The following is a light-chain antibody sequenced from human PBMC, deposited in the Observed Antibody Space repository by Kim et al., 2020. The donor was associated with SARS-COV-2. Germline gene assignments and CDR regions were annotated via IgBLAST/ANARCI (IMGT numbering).Light chain of an antibody. CDR3: AAWDDSLSGYV. V-gene: IGLV1-47*01. J-gene: IGLJ1*01. CDR2: RNN. Sequence: GPGVPTTCSGASTNIGSNYVYWYKKLPGTAPKLLIYRNNQRPSGVPARFSGSKSGTSASLAISGLRSEDEADYYCAAWDDSLSGYVFGTGTKVTVL. CDR1: STNIGSNY.